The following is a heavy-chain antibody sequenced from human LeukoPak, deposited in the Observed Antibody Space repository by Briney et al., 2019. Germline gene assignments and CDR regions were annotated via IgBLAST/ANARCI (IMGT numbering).Heavy chain of an antibody. V-gene: IGHV3-7*01. Sequence: PGGSLRLSCAASGFTFSSYWMSWVRQAPGKGLEWVANIKQDGSEKYYVDSVKGRFTISRDNAKNSLYLQMKSLRAEETAVYYCAREKIGYYDSSGRGWFDPWGQGTLVTVSS. J-gene: IGHJ5*02. CDR2: IKQDGSEK. CDR3: AREKIGYYDSSGRGWFDP. CDR1: GFTFSSYW. D-gene: IGHD3-22*01.